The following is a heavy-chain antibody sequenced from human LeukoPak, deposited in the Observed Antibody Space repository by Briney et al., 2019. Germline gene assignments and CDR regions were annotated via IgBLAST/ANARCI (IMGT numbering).Heavy chain of an antibody. CDR3: ARDGGLDY. CDR2: INPNSGGT. D-gene: IGHD2-15*01. CDR1: GCTFTGYY. J-gene: IGHJ4*02. Sequence: ASVKVSCKASGCTFTGYYIHWLRQAPGQGLEWMGWINPNSGGTNFAQKFQGRVTMTRDTSISTAYMELSRLRSDDTAVYFCARDGGLDYWGQGTLVTVSS. V-gene: IGHV1-2*02.